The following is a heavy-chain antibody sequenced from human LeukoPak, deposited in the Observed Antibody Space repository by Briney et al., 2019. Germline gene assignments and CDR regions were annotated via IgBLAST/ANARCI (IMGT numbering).Heavy chain of an antibody. Sequence: SQTLSLTCAISGDSVSSNSAAWNWIRQSPSRGLEWLGRTYYRSKWYNDYAVSVKSRITINPDTSKNHFSLQLNSVTPEDTAVYYRARVGKRMAAAGDYYFYMDVWGKGTTVTISS. D-gene: IGHD6-13*01. V-gene: IGHV6-1*01. CDR1: GDSVSSNSAA. CDR3: ARVGKRMAAAGDYYFYMDV. CDR2: TYYRSKWYN. J-gene: IGHJ6*03.